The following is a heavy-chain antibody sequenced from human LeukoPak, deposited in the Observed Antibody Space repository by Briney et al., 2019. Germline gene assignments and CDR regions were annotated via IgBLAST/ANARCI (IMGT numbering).Heavy chain of an antibody. CDR3: ARVRADCSGGSCYSSSYWFDP. D-gene: IGHD2-15*01. Sequence: SETLSLTCTVSGGSISSHYWSWIRQPPGKGLEWIGSIYYSGSTYYNPSLKSRVTISVDTSKNQFSLKLSPVTAADTAVYYCARVRADCSGGSCYSSSYWFDPWGQGTLVTVSS. CDR1: GGSISSHY. CDR2: IYYSGST. J-gene: IGHJ5*02. V-gene: IGHV4-59*11.